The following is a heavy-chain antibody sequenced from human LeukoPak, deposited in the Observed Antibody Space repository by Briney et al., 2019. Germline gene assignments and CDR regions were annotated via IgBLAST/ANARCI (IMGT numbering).Heavy chain of an antibody. V-gene: IGHV3-23*01. Sequence: GGSLRLSCAASGFTFSSYAMNWVRQAPGKGLEWVSGISGSGGSTNYADSVKGRFTISRDNSKNTLYLQMNSLRAEDTAVFYCAKGQGTNYFDSTGYYKPDYWGQGTLVTVSS. D-gene: IGHD3-22*01. CDR2: ISGSGGST. CDR1: GFTFSSYA. CDR3: AKGQGTNYFDSTGYYKPDY. J-gene: IGHJ4*02.